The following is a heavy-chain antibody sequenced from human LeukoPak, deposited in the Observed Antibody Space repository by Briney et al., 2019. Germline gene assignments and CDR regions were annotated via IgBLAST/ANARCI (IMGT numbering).Heavy chain of an antibody. CDR2: IYTSGST. D-gene: IGHD3-3*01. Sequence: SETLSLTCTVSGGSISNYYWSWIRQPAVKGLEWIGRIYTSGSTNYNPSLKSRVTMSVDTSKNQFSLKLSSVTAADTAVYYCARDSSDFWSGYYRSNWFDPWDQGTLVTVSS. CDR1: GGSISNYY. V-gene: IGHV4-4*07. J-gene: IGHJ5*02. CDR3: ARDSSDFWSGYYRSNWFDP.